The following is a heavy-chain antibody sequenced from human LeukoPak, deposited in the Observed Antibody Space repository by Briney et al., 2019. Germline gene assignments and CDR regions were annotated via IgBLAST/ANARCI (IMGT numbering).Heavy chain of an antibody. CDR2: IYYSGST. CDR1: GGYISSYY. D-gene: IGHD2-15*01. CDR3: AAEVNGSRWYFDL. V-gene: IGHV4-59*01. J-gene: IGHJ2*01. Sequence: PSETLSLTCTVSGGYISSYYWSWIRQPPGKGLEWIGYIYYSGSTNYNPSLKSRVTISGDTSKNQFSLKLTSVTAADTAVYYCAAEVNGSRWYFDLWGRGTLVTVSS.